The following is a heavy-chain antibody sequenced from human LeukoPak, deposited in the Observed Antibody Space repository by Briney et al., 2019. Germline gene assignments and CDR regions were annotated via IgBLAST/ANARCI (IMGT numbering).Heavy chain of an antibody. CDR1: GGSISSYY. CDR2: IYYSGST. J-gene: IGHJ4*02. CDR3: AREGGVPGIASD. Sequence: SETLSLTCTVSGGSISSYYWSWIRQPPGKGLEWIGYIYYSGSTNYNPSLKSRVTMSVDTSKNQFSLKLSSVTAADTAVYYCAREGGVPGIASDWGQGTLVTVSS. V-gene: IGHV4-59*01. D-gene: IGHD6-13*01.